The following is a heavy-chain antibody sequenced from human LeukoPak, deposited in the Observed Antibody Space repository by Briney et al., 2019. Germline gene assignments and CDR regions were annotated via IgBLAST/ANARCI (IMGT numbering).Heavy chain of an antibody. Sequence: SETLSLTCAVYGVSFSGYYWSWIRQPPGKGLEWIGEINHSGSTNYNPSLKSRVTISVDTSKNQFSLKLSSVTAADTAVYYCARRGYSSGWFRSGYFDYWGQGTLVTVSS. J-gene: IGHJ4*02. V-gene: IGHV4-34*01. CDR3: ARRGYSSGWFRSGYFDY. CDR1: GVSFSGYY. CDR2: INHSGST. D-gene: IGHD6-19*01.